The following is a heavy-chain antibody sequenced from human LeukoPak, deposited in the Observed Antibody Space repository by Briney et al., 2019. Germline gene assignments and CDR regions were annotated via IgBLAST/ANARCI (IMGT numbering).Heavy chain of an antibody. CDR3: ARRVAVAGPLDY. V-gene: IGHV4-39*07. CDR1: GGSISSGNYY. D-gene: IGHD6-19*01. Sequence: PSETLSLTCTVSGGSISSGNYYWGWIRQPPGKGLERIGSIYYTGSTNYNPSLKSRVTISVDTSKNQFSLKLSSVTAADTAVYYCARRVAVAGPLDYWGQGTLVPVSS. CDR2: IYYTGST. J-gene: IGHJ4*02.